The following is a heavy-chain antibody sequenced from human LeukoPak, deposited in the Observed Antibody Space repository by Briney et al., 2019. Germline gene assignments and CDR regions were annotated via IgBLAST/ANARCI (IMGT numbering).Heavy chain of an antibody. CDR3: ARDRVGATPTNWFDP. Sequence: GASVKVSCKASGYTFTGYYMHWVRQAPGQGLEWMGWINPNSGGTNYAQKFQGRVTMTRDTSISTAYMELSRLRPDDTAVYYCARDRVGATPTNWFDPWGQGTLVTVSS. V-gene: IGHV1-2*02. CDR2: INPNSGGT. D-gene: IGHD1-26*01. CDR1: GYTFTGYY. J-gene: IGHJ5*02.